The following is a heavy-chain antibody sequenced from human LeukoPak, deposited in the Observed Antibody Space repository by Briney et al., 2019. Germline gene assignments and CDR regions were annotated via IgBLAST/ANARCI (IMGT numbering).Heavy chain of an antibody. J-gene: IGHJ4*02. CDR1: GFTVVTNY. V-gene: IGHV3-66*02. CDR2: IYSGGSK. CDR3: AKGANLRYFDWLHFDY. D-gene: IGHD3-9*01. Sequence: PGGSLRLSCAASGFTVVTNYINWVRQPPGKGLEWVSVIYSGGSKYYADSVKGRFTTSRDNSKNTLSLQMNSLRAEDTAVYYCAKGANLRYFDWLHFDYWGQGTLVTVSS.